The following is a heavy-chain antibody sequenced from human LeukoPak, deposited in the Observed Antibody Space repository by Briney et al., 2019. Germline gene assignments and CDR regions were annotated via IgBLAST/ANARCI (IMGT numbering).Heavy chain of an antibody. Sequence: GGSLRLSCAASGFTFSSYWMHWVRQAPGKGLVWVSRINSDGSSTSYADSVKGRFTISRDNAKNMLYLQMNSLRAEDTAVYYCARSYLQRHPDAFDIWGQGTMVTVSS. CDR3: ARSYLQRHPDAFDI. J-gene: IGHJ3*02. CDR2: INSDGSST. D-gene: IGHD1-1*01. V-gene: IGHV3-74*01. CDR1: GFTFSSYW.